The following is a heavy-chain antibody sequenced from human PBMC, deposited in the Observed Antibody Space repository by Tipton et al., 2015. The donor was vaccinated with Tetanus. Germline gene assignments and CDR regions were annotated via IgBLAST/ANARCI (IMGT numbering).Heavy chain of an antibody. Sequence: QLVQSGAEVKKPGASVKVSCKASGYTFTHYGVNWVRQAPGQGLEWMGWISPFNENVNYAEKFQGRLTMTTDRSTATVYMELRSRRSGEAAFFYGGGVWLSVGGGGVGYLDSWGPGTLVTVSS. D-gene: IGHD1-26*01. J-gene: IGHJ4*02. CDR2: ISPFNENV. CDR3: GGVWLSVGGGGVGYLDS. V-gene: IGHV1-18*01. CDR1: GYTFTHYG.